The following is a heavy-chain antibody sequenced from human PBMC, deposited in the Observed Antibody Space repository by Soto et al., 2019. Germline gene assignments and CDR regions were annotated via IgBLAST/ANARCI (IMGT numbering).Heavy chain of an antibody. J-gene: IGHJ3*02. V-gene: IGHV1-3*01. CDR1: GYTFTTSA. CDR3: ARDPYTSGWHHDAFDI. D-gene: IGHD6-19*01. CDR2: INVGNGNA. Sequence: SVNVPCKASGYTFTTSAIHWVRQAPGQRLEWMGWINVGNGNAKYSQKFQGRVTITRDTSASAAYMELRSLRSEDTAVYYCARDPYTSGWHHDAFDIWGQGTLVTVSS.